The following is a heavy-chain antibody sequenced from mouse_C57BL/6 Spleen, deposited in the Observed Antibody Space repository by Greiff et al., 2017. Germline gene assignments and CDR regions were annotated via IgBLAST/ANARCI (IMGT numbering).Heavy chain of an antibody. V-gene: IGHV10-1*01. D-gene: IGHD2-10*01. J-gene: IGHJ4*01. CDR1: GFSFNTYA. CDR3: VRAEVLPGRPYYYAMDY. Sequence: DVQLVESGGGLVQPKGSLKLSCAASGFSFNTYAMNWVRQAPGKGLEWVARIRSKSNNYATYYADSVKDRFTISRDDSESMLYLQMNNLKTEDTAMYYCVRAEVLPGRPYYYAMDYWGQGTSVTVSS. CDR2: IRSKSNNYAT.